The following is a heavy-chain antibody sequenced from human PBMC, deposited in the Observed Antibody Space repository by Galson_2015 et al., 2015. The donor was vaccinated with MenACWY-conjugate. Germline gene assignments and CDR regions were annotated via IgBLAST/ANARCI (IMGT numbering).Heavy chain of an antibody. CDR2: ISSDTTGK. V-gene: IGHV3-30*01. J-gene: IGHJ5*02. CDR3: VRAAYAGVWWDLVT. CDR1: GFTFTSHA. Sequence: SLRLSCAASGFTFTSHALHWVRQAPGKGLQWVAVISSDTTGKFYAESVRGRFSISRDNYKNTVSLQMNSLRRDDTALYHCVRAAYAGVWWDLVTWGQGTLVTVSS. D-gene: IGHD1-26*01.